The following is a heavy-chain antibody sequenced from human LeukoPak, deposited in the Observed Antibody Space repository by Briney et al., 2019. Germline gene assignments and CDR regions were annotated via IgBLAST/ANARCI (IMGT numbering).Heavy chain of an antibody. CDR1: GYDFSTYW. CDR3: ARLPQDYYYHGMDV. J-gene: IGHJ6*02. Sequence: GESLKISCQASGYDFSTYWIGWVRPMPGKGLEWMGIIYPGDSDTKYSPSFEGQVFISADKSIRSAYLQWTSLKTSDTAVYYCARLPQDYYYHGMDVRGQGTTVSVS. CDR2: IYPGDSDT. D-gene: IGHD3-10*01. V-gene: IGHV5-51*01.